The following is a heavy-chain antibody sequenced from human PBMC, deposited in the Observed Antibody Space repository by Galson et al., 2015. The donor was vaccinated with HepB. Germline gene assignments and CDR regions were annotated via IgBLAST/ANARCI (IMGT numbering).Heavy chain of an antibody. CDR2: IIPILGIA. J-gene: IGHJ6*03. V-gene: IGHV1-69*10. D-gene: IGHD4-17*01. CDR3: ARKSYGDYVDYYYYYMDV. CDR1: GGTFSSYA. Sequence: SVKVSCKASGGTFSSYAISWVRQAPGQGLEWMGGIIPILGIANYAQKFQGRVTITADKSTSTAYMELSSLRSEDTAVYYCARKSYGDYVDYYYYYMDVWGKGTTVTVSS.